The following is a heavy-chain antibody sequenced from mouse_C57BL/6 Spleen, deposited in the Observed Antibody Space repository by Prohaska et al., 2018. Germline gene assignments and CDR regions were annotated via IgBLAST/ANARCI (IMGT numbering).Heavy chain of an antibody. Sequence: EVQLLETGGGLVQPGGSRGLSCEGSGFTFSGFWMSWVRQTPWKTLEWIGDINSDGSAINYAPSIKDRFTIFRDNDKSTLYLQMSNVRSEDTATYFCMRYGNYWYFDVWGKGTTVTVSS. CDR1: GFTFSGFW. J-gene: IGHJ1*03. D-gene: IGHD2-1*01. V-gene: IGHV11-2*01. CDR3: MRYGNYWYFDV. CDR2: INSDGSAI.